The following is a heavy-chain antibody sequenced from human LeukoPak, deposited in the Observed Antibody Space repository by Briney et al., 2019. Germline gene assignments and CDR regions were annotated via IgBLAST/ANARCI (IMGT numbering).Heavy chain of an antibody. J-gene: IGHJ6*02. CDR3: AGGAGVYYYGMDV. Sequence: PGGSLRLSCAASGFTFSSFGLSWVRQAPGKGLEWVSAISGSGGSTYYADSVKGRFTISRDNSKNTLYLQMNSLRAEDTALHYCAGGAGVYYYGMDVWGQGTSVTVSS. CDR2: ISGSGGST. V-gene: IGHV3-23*01. CDR1: GFTFSSFG.